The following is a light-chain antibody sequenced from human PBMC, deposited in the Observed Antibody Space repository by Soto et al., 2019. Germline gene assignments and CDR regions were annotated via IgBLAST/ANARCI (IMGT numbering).Light chain of an antibody. CDR3: QQYNTLSLT. Sequence: DIQMTQSPSTLSASVGDTVTITCRASQSVSTWLAWYQQKPGRAPQLLIYDASRLKTGVPLRFSGSGSGTEFTLTITRLQPDDFATYHCQQYNTLSLTFGGGTKVEIK. J-gene: IGKJ4*01. V-gene: IGKV1-5*01. CDR1: QSVSTW. CDR2: DAS.